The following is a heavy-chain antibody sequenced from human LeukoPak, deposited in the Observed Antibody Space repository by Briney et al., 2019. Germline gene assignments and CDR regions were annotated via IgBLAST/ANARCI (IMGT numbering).Heavy chain of an antibody. CDR1: GGSISSYY. D-gene: IGHD1-14*01. J-gene: IGHJ3*01. Sequence: PSETLSLTCTVSGGSISSYYWSWIRQPPGKGLECIGYIYYSGSTNYNPSLKSRVTISVDTSKNQFSLKLTSVTAADTAVYYCARDAVSGTPAFDVWGQGTMVTVSS. CDR2: IYYSGST. V-gene: IGHV4-59*01. CDR3: ARDAVSGTPAFDV.